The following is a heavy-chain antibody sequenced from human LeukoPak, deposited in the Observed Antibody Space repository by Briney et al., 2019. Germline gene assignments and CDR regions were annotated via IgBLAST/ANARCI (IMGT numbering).Heavy chain of an antibody. CDR1: GFAVSAKY. D-gene: IGHD3-16*01. J-gene: IGHJ5*01. Sequence: GGSLRLSCAASGFAVSAKYMSWVRQGPGKGLDWISSIYSDGGTNYADSVKGRFTISRDNSKNTLYLQMNSLRPEDTAVYYCARDGGFGGPGGDNWFDSWGQGALVTVSS. V-gene: IGHV3-66*02. CDR3: ARDGGFGGPGGDNWFDS. CDR2: IYSDGGT.